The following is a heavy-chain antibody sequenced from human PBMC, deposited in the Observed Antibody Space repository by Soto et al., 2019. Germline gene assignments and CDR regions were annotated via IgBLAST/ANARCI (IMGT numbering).Heavy chain of an antibody. D-gene: IGHD2-2*01. CDR3: AKPNSEYCSSTSCYYYYYGMDV. CDR1: GFTFSSYA. Sequence: GGSLRLSCAASGFTFSSYAMSWVRQAPGKGLEWVSAISGSGGSTYYADSVKGRFTISRDNSKNTLYLQMNSLRAEDTAVYYCAKPNSEYCSSTSCYYYYYGMDVWGQGTTVTVSS. J-gene: IGHJ6*02. V-gene: IGHV3-23*01. CDR2: ISGSGGST.